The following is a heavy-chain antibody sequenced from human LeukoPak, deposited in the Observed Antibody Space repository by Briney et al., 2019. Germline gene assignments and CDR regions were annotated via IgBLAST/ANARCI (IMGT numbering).Heavy chain of an antibody. D-gene: IGHD3-10*01. CDR1: GFTFSSYA. J-gene: IGHJ4*02. CDR3: AKDPYYYGSGSYFDY. CDR2: IRYDGSNK. V-gene: IGHV3-30*02. Sequence: GGFLSLSCAASGFTFSSYAMHWVRQAPGKGLEWVAFIRYDGSNKYYADSVKGRFTISRDNSKNTLYLQMNSLRAEDTAVYYCAKDPYYYGSGSYFDYWGQGTLVTVS.